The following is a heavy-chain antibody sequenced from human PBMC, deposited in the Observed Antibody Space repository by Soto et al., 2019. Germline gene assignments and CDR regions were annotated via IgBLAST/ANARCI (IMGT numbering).Heavy chain of an antibody. D-gene: IGHD5-12*01. J-gene: IGHJ6*03. V-gene: IGHV4-59*01. CDR2: IYYSGST. CDR3: ARGASGYDSGWYYYYYMDV. Sequence: SETLSLTCTVSGGSISSYYWSWIRQPPGKGLEWIGYIYYSGSTNYNPSLKSRVTISVDTSKNQFSLKLSSVTAADTAVYYCARGASGYDSGWYYYYYMDVWGKGTTVTVSS. CDR1: GGSISSYY.